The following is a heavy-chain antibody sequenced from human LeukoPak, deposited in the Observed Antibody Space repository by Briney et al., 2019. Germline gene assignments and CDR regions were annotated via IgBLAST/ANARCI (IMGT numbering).Heavy chain of an antibody. Sequence: SETLSLTCAVYGGSFSGYYWSWIRQPPGKGLEWIGEINHSGSTNYNPSLKSRVTISVDTSKNQFSLKLSSVTAADTAVYYCARGYNWNFNYWGQGTLVTVSS. V-gene: IGHV4-34*01. D-gene: IGHD1-1*01. CDR2: INHSGST. J-gene: IGHJ4*02. CDR3: ARGYNWNFNY. CDR1: GGSFSGYY.